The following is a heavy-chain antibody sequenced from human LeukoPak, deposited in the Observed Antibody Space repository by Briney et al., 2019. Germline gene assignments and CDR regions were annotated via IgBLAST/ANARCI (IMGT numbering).Heavy chain of an antibody. Sequence: SQTLSLTCTVSGASISSGEYYWSWIRQPAGKGLEWIGRIYTSGSTNYNPSLKSRVTISVDTSKNQFSLKLSSVTAADTAVYYCARCPNRRHIAVAGLRCWFDPWGQGTLVTVSS. CDR1: GASISSGEYY. D-gene: IGHD6-19*01. J-gene: IGHJ5*02. CDR3: ARCPNRRHIAVAGLRCWFDP. V-gene: IGHV4-61*02. CDR2: IYTSGST.